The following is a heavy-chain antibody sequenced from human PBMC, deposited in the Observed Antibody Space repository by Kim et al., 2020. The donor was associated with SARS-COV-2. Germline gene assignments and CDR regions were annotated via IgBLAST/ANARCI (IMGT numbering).Heavy chain of an antibody. D-gene: IGHD1-26*01. CDR3: ARGPGAATVDFDY. J-gene: IGHJ4*02. V-gene: IGHV4-34*01. Sequence: PSLKSRVTISVDTSKNQFSLKLSSVTAADTAVYYCARGPGAATVDFDYWGQGTLVTVSS.